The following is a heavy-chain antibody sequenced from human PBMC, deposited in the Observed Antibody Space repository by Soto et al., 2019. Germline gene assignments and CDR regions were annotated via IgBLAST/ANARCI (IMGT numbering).Heavy chain of an antibody. V-gene: IGHV3-66*01. CDR1: GFSVSYSS. D-gene: IGHD3-16*01. J-gene: IGHJ4*02. Sequence: EVQLVESGGGLVQPGESLRLSCAASGFSVSYSSMSWVRQTPWKGLEWVSVIYNGGTTYYADSVKGRFTISRDDSRNTLFLQMNSLRVDDTALYYCVKELRSVRNEREAYCWGQGTLVTVSS. CDR3: VKELRSVRNEREAYC. CDR2: IYNGGTT.